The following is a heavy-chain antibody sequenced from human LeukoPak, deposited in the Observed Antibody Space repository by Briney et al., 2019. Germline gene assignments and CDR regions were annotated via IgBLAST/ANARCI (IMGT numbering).Heavy chain of an antibody. Sequence: PGRSLRLSCAASGFTFSSYAMHWVRQAPGKGLEWVAVISYDGSNKYYADSVKGRFTISRDNSKNTLYLQMTSLRAEDTAAYYCAKFARRYCSGGSCHPFDYWGQGTLVTVSS. D-gene: IGHD2-15*01. CDR1: GFTFSSYA. CDR3: AKFARRYCSGGSCHPFDY. CDR2: ISYDGSNK. J-gene: IGHJ4*02. V-gene: IGHV3-30*04.